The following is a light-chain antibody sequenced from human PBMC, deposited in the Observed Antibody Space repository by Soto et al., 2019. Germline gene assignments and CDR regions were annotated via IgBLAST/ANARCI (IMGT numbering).Light chain of an antibody. CDR3: GSRPSSDTHVL. Sequence: QSALTQPSSVSGSPGQSITISCTGTRSDIGDHDSVSWYQRHPDKAPQLIIYDVYSRPSGVSHRFSGSKSGYTASLTISGLQPEDEAEYYCGSRPSSDTHVLFGGGTKVTVL. J-gene: IGLJ2*01. CDR1: RSDIGDHDS. CDR2: DVY. V-gene: IGLV2-14*01.